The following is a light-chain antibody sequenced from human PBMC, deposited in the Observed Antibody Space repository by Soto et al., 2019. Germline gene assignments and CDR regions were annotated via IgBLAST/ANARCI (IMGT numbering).Light chain of an antibody. CDR1: QSVSNNY. V-gene: IGKV3D-20*02. J-gene: IGKJ1*01. CDR2: GAS. Sequence: EIVLTQSPGTLSLSPGERATLSCRASQSVSNNYLAWYQQKPGQAPRLLIYGASSRATGIPARFSGSGSGTDFTLTISSLEPEDLAVYYCQQRSNWPVTFGQGTKVDIK. CDR3: QQRSNWPVT.